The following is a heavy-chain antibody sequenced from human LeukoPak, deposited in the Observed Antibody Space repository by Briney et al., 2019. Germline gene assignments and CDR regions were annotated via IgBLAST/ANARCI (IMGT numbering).Heavy chain of an antibody. D-gene: IGHD6-19*01. CDR2: ISYNGSNK. Sequence: PGGSLRLSCAASGFTFSSYGMHWVRQAPGKGLEWVAVISYNGSNKYYADSVKGRFTISRDNSKNTLYLQMNSLRAEDTAVYYCAKDYLIAVAGTFEYWGQGTLVTVSS. CDR1: GFTFSSYG. CDR3: AKDYLIAVAGTFEY. V-gene: IGHV3-30*18. J-gene: IGHJ4*02.